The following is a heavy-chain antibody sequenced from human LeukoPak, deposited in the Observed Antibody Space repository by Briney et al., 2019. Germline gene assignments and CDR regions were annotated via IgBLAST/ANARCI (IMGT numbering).Heavy chain of an antibody. CDR1: GFTFSSYA. J-gene: IGHJ1*01. D-gene: IGHD3-22*01. Sequence: GGSLRLSCAASGFTFSSYAMSWVRQAPGKGLEWVSAISGSGGSTYYADSVKGRFTISRDNSKNTPYLQMNSLRAEDTAVYYCAKDGPQYYYDSSGYYYNAEYFQHWGQGTLVTVSS. V-gene: IGHV3-23*01. CDR3: AKDGPQYYYDSSGYYYNAEYFQH. CDR2: ISGSGGST.